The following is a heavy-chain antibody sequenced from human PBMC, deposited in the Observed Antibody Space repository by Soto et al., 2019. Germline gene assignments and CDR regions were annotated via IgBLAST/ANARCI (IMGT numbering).Heavy chain of an antibody. CDR1: EFSLTINGLG. D-gene: IGHD5-12*01. CDR2: IYRDDDK. V-gene: IGHV2-5*02. J-gene: IGHJ4*02. Sequence: QITLKESGPTLVKPTQTLTLTWTFSEFSLTINGLGVGWIRQPPGKALEWLALIYRDDDKRYSPSLMSRLTITKDTSKNQVVLTMTNMDPMDTATYYCARAYTGYDWGSFDYWGQGTLVTVSS. CDR3: ARAYTGYDWGSFDY.